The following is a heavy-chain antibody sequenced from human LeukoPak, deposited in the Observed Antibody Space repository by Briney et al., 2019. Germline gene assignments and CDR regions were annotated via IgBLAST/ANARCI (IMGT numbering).Heavy chain of an antibody. J-gene: IGHJ4*02. CDR3: VSFSARRVPDY. D-gene: IGHD6-6*01. Sequence: PGGSLRLSCAASGFTFSSYWMSWVRQAPGKGLEWVAVISYDGSNKYYADSVKGRFTISRDNSKNMLYLQMNSLRAEDTAVYYCVSFSARRVPDYWGQGTLVTVSS. CDR1: GFTFSSYW. CDR2: ISYDGSNK. V-gene: IGHV3-30-3*01.